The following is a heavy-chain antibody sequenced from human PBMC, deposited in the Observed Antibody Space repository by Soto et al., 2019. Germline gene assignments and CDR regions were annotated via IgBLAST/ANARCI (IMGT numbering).Heavy chain of an antibody. CDR2: IIPLLGTA. CDR3: GRTRVVVAYRNTDPYIIFYAVDD. V-gene: IGHV1-69*06. D-gene: IGHD2-15*01. J-gene: IGHJ6*02. Sequence: QVKLVQSGAEVKKHGYSVKVSCKASGGTFSSYAISWVRQAPGQGLEWMGGIIPLLGTANYAQNFQGRVTITADKSTSTAYRELTSLRSEYTAVCYSGRTRVVVAYRNTDPYIIFYAVDDWVHGTTVTV. CDR1: GGTFSSYA.